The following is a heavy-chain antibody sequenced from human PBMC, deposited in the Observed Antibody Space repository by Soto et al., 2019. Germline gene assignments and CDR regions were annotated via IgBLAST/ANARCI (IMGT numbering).Heavy chain of an antibody. V-gene: IGHV3-64*01. CDR3: ARGRVEDSSGWATYFDD. CDR2: INTNGVNT. J-gene: IGHJ4*02. D-gene: IGHD6-19*01. CDR1: GFTFSGYS. Sequence: EVQLVESGGGLVQPGGSLRLSCAASGFTFSGYSMFWVRQAPGKGLESVSAINTNGVNTFYAKSVKGRFTISRDNSKNTMYLQMGSLRAEDMAVYYCARGRVEDSSGWATYFDDWGQGTLVTVSS.